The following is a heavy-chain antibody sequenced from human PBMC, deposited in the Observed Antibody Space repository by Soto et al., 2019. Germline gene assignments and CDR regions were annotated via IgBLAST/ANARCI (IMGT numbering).Heavy chain of an antibody. J-gene: IGHJ4*02. CDR1: GVTCGNAW. Sequence: GVSLRLSCAAAGVTCGNAWVNWVRQAPGKGLEWVGRIKSKTDGGTTDYAAPVKGRFTISRDDSKNTLYLQMNSLKTEDTAVYYCTTEAARSYDFWSGYYTREFDYWGQGTLVTVSS. V-gene: IGHV3-15*07. CDR2: IKSKTDGGTT. CDR3: TTEAARSYDFWSGYYTREFDY. D-gene: IGHD3-3*01.